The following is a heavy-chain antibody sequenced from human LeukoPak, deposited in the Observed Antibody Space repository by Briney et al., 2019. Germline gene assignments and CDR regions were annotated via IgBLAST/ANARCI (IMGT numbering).Heavy chain of an antibody. J-gene: IGHJ4*02. Sequence: SRTLPLTCTVSGGSISSSDYYWSWIRQPPGKGLEWIGYISYSGSTYYNPSLKSRVTISVDTSKNQFSLRLSSVTAADTAVYYCARDRGVTRLGSWGQGTQVTVSS. V-gene: IGHV4-30-4*01. D-gene: IGHD2-21*02. CDR1: GGSISSSDYY. CDR2: ISYSGST. CDR3: ARDRGVTRLGS.